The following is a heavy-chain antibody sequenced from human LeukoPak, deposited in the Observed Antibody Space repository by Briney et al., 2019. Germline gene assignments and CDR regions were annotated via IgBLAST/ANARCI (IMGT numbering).Heavy chain of an antibody. D-gene: IGHD3-3*01. CDR2: IKQDGSEK. V-gene: IGHV3-7*04. CDR3: AGGYGFLIES. Sequence: GGSLRLSCAASRFTFSNYYMAWVRQAPGKGLEWAANIKQDGSEKYYGGSVKGRFTISRDNAKNSLYLQLNSLRVEDTAVYFCAGGYGFLIESWGQGTLVTVSS. CDR1: RFTFSNYY. J-gene: IGHJ4*02.